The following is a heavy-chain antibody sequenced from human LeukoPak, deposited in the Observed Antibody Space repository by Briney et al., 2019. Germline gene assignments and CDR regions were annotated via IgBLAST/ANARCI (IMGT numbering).Heavy chain of an antibody. CDR1: GFTFSSYG. Sequence: GGALRLSCAASGFTFSSYGMHWVRQAPCKGLEWVAVISYDGSNKYYADSVKGRFTISRDNSKNTLYLQINSLRAEDKAVYYCAKDRDSSGWLTPTFDYWGQGTLVTVSS. CDR2: ISYDGSNK. CDR3: AKDRDSSGWLTPTFDY. D-gene: IGHD6-19*01. V-gene: IGHV3-30*18. J-gene: IGHJ4*02.